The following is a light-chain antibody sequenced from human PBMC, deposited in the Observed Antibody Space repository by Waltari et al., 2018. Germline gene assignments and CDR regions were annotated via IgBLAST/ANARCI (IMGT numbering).Light chain of an antibody. V-gene: IGKV2-30*01. Sequence: DVVLTQSPLSLSVTLGQSASDSCRSSQSLAFSDGKTYLNWFHQRPGQSPRRLIYKVSNRESGVPDRISGSGSGTDFALKISRVEAEDIGVYYCMEGAQWYTFGQGTKLEIK. CDR2: KVS. J-gene: IGKJ2*01. CDR1: QSLAFSDGKTY. CDR3: MEGAQWYT.